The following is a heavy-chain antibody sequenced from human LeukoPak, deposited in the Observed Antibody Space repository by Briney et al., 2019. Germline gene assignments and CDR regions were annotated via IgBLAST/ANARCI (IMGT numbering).Heavy chain of an antibody. CDR1: GFTFDDYG. V-gene: IGHV3-20*01. CDR2: INWNGGST. Sequence: PGGSLRLSCAASGFTFDDYGMSWVRQAPGKGLEWVSGINWNGGSTGYADSVKGRFTISRDNAKNSLYLQMNSLRAEDTALYHCARWGTMVRGVIYYYGMDVWGQGTTVTVSS. J-gene: IGHJ6*02. D-gene: IGHD3-10*01. CDR3: ARWGTMVRGVIYYYGMDV.